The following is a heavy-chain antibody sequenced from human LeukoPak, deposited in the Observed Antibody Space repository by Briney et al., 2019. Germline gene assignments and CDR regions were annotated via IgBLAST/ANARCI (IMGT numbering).Heavy chain of an antibody. CDR2: IYSGGST. CDR3: AKSRQLWFGGLDY. J-gene: IGHJ4*02. D-gene: IGHD5-18*01. V-gene: IGHV3-53*01. CDR1: GFTVSSNY. Sequence: PGGSLRLSCAASGFTVSSNYMSWVRQAPGKGLEWVSVIYSGGSTYYADSVKGRFTISRDNSKNTLYLQMNSLRAEDTAVYYCAKSRQLWFGGLDYWGQGTLVTVSS.